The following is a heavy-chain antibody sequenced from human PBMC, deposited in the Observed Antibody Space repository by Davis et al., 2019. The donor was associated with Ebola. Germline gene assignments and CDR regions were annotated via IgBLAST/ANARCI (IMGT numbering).Heavy chain of an antibody. Sequence: ESLKISCEVSGFSVSGKYMSWIRQPPGKGLEWIGTIDYSGSTYYNPSLKSRVTISVDRSKNQFSLKLRSVTAADTAIYYCARAQYGSGSYYFYYYGLDVWGQGTTVTLSS. D-gene: IGHD3-10*01. CDR1: GFSVSGKY. J-gene: IGHJ6*02. V-gene: IGHV4-38-2*01. CDR2: IDYSGST. CDR3: ARAQYGSGSYYFYYYGLDV.